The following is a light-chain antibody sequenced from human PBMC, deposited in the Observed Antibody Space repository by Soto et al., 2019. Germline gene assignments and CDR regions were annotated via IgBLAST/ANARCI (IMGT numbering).Light chain of an antibody. CDR2: GAS. V-gene: IGKV3-15*01. CDR3: QQRSNWPLT. Sequence: DILMTQSPATLSVSPGERATLSCRASQSVNSHLAWYQQKPGQAPRLLIYGASTRASGVPARFSGSGSGTEFTLTISSLQSEDFAVYYCQQRSNWPLTFGGGTKVEIK. CDR1: QSVNSH. J-gene: IGKJ4*01.